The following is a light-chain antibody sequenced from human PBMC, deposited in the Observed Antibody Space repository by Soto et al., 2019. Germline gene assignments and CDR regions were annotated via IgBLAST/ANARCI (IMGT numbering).Light chain of an antibody. J-gene: IGKJ4*01. Sequence: EIVLTQSPGTLSLSPGERATLSCRASRSVSSSYLAWYQQKPGQAPRLLIYGASSRATGIPDRFSGSGYGTDFTLTISRLEPEDFAVYYCQQYGSSPPVTFGGGTKVEIK. V-gene: IGKV3-20*01. CDR3: QQYGSSPPVT. CDR2: GAS. CDR1: RSVSSSY.